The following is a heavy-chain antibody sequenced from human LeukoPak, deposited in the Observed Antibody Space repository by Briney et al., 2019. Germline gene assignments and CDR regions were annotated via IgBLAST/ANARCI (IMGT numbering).Heavy chain of an antibody. CDR1: GYSISSGYY. D-gene: IGHD2/OR15-2a*01. Sequence: SATLSLTCTVSGYSISSGYYSGWIRQPPAKGLEWIGSIYHSGSTYYNPSLKSRVTISVDTSKNQFSLKLSSVTAADTAVYYCARRVLRNYYFDYWGQGTLVTVSS. CDR2: IYHSGST. CDR3: ARRVLRNYYFDY. J-gene: IGHJ4*02. V-gene: IGHV4-38-2*02.